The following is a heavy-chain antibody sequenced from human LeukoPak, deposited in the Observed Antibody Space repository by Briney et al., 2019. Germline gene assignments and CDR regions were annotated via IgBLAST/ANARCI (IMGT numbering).Heavy chain of an antibody. Sequence: GGSLRLSCAASGFTFSSYSMNWVRQAPGKGLEWVSYISSSSSTIYYADSVKGRFTISRDNAKNSLYLQMNSLRAEDTAVYYCASGYSGYDTGFDYRGQGTLVTVSS. CDR1: GFTFSSYS. D-gene: IGHD5-12*01. CDR2: ISSSSSTI. CDR3: ASGYSGYDTGFDY. V-gene: IGHV3-48*01. J-gene: IGHJ4*02.